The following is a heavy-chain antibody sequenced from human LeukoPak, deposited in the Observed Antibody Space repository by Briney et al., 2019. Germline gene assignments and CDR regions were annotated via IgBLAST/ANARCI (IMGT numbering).Heavy chain of an antibody. J-gene: IGHJ6*02. V-gene: IGHV1-2*02. CDR3: ATDSQSPGVSLNYYYGMDV. CDR1: GYTFTGYY. D-gene: IGHD3-16*02. Sequence: GASVKVSCKASGYTFTGYYMHWVRQAPGQGLEWMGWINPNSGGTNYAQKFQGRVTMTRDTSISTAYMELSRLRSDDTAVYYCATDSQSPGVSLNYYYGMDVWGQGTTVTVSS. CDR2: INPNSGGT.